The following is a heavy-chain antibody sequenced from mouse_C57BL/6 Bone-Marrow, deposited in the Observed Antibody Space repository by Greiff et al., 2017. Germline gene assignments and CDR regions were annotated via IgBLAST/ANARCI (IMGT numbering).Heavy chain of an antibody. V-gene: IGHV1-85*01. J-gene: IGHJ1*03. CDR2: IYPRDGST. Sequence: QVHVKQSGPELVKPGASVKLSCKASGYTFTSYDINWVKQRPGQGLEWIGWIYPRDGSTNYNEKFKGKATLTVDPSSSTAYMELHSLTSEVSAVYFGASLGVGGGSGDWYFDVWGTGTTVTVSS. CDR1: GYTFTSYD. CDR3: ASLGVGGGSGDWYFDV. D-gene: IGHD1-1*02.